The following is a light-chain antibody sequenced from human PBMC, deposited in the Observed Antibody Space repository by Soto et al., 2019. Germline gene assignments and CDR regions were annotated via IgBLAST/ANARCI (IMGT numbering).Light chain of an antibody. J-gene: IGLJ1*01. Sequence: QSVLTQPRSVSGSPGQAVTISCTGTSSDVGGYNYVSWYQQHPGKAPKLMIYDVSKRPSGVPDRFSGSKSGNTASLTISGLHAEDEADYYCFSYAGSYTFYVFGTGTKLTVL. CDR1: SSDVGGYNY. CDR2: DVS. CDR3: FSYAGSYTFYV. V-gene: IGLV2-11*01.